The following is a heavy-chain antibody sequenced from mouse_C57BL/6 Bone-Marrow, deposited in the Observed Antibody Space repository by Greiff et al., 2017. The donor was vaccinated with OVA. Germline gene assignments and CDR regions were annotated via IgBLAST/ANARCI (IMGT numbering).Heavy chain of an antibody. CDR1: GYTFTSYG. J-gene: IGHJ3*01. V-gene: IGHV1-81*01. D-gene: IGHD1-1*01. CDR3: ERRGWTTVGATRAWFAY. CDR2: IYPRSGNT. Sequence: QVQLQQSGAELARPGASVKLSCKASGYTFTSYGISWVKQRTGQGLEWIGEIYPRSGNTYYHEKFKGKATLTADKSSSTAYMELRSLTSEDSAVYFCERRGWTTVGATRAWFAYWGQGTLVTVSA.